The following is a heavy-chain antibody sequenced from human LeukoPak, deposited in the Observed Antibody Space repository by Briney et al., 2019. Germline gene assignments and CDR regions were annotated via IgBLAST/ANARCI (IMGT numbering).Heavy chain of an antibody. CDR3: VGATTHTEAGY. V-gene: IGHV4-61*02. CDR1: GGSISSGSYY. J-gene: IGHJ4*02. CDR2: IYTSGST. D-gene: IGHD1-26*01. Sequence: SETLSLTCTVSGGSISSGSYYWSWIRQPAGTGLEWIGRIYTSGSTNYNPSLKSRVTISVDTSKNQFSLKLSSVTAADTAVYYCVGATTHTEAGYWGQGTLVTVSS.